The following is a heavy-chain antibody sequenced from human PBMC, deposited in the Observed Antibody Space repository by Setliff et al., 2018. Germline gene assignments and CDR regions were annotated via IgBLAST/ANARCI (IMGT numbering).Heavy chain of an antibody. CDR2: ISHGGATK. Sequence: PGGSLRLSCETSGFPLYTYDMNWVRQAPGKALEWISFISHGGATKYYADSVKGRFTISRDNAKNSVFLDMNSLRVDDTATYYCASDLIRGAPNWFDPWGQGTLVTVSS. V-gene: IGHV3-48*01. CDR3: ASDLIRGAPNWFDP. CDR1: GFPLYTYD. J-gene: IGHJ5*02. D-gene: IGHD3-10*01.